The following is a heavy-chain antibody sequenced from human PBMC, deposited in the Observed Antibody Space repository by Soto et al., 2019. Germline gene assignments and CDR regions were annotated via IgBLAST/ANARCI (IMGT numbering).Heavy chain of an antibody. J-gene: IGHJ3*02. CDR1: GFTFSNAW. D-gene: IGHD3-22*01. CDR3: TTDAYYYDSSGLEIDAFDI. CDR2: IKSKTDGGTT. V-gene: IGHV3-15*07. Sequence: GGSLRLSCAASGFTFSNAWMNWVRQAPGKGLEWVGRIKSKTDGGTTDYAAPVKGRFTISRDDSKNTLYLQMNSLKTEDTAVYYCTTDAYYYDSSGLEIDAFDIWGQGTMVTVSS.